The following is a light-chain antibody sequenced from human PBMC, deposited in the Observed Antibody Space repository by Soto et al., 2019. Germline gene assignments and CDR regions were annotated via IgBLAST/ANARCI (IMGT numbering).Light chain of an antibody. V-gene: IGLV2-8*01. CDR2: DVS. J-gene: IGLJ1*01. CDR1: SSDVGGYNY. Sequence: QSALTQPPSASGSPGQSVTISCTGTSSDVGGYNYVSWYQQHPGKAPKLIIYDVSKRPSGVPDRFSGSKSGNTASLTVSGLQAEDEADYYCSSYIPNNDGYVFGTGTKLTV. CDR3: SSYIPNNDGYV.